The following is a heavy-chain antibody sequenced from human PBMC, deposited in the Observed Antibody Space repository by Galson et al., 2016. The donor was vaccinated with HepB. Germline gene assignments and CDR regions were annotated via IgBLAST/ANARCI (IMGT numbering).Heavy chain of an antibody. CDR3: ATVLPAGHYWYPHL. J-gene: IGHJ2*01. CDR2: IYKDGNT. V-gene: IGHV3-53*01. Sequence: SLRLSCAASGFSVSDSYMTWVRQAPGKELDWVSIIYKDGNTFHAQFVKGRFTISRDNSKNSLDLQMSNVRAEDTAVYYCATVLPAGHYWYPHLWGRGTLVSVSS. CDR1: GFSVSDSY.